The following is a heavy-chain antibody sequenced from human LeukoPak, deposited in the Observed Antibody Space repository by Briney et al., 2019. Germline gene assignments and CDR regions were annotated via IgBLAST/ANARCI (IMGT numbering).Heavy chain of an antibody. V-gene: IGHV3-74*01. Sequence: GVSLRLSCAASGFTFSSYWMHWVRQAPGKGLVWVSRISKDGSSTYYADSVKGRFTISRDNAKNTLYLQMNSLRAEDTAVYYCARDEVGVGATHDYWGQGTLVTVSS. CDR2: ISKDGSST. CDR1: GFTFSSYW. J-gene: IGHJ4*02. D-gene: IGHD1-26*01. CDR3: ARDEVGVGATHDY.